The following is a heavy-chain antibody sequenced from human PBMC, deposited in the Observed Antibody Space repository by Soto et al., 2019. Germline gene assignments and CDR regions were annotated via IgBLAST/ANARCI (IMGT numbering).Heavy chain of an antibody. Sequence: GGSLRLSCVAPEVPFASYDMDWVRQAPGKGLEWVSLITSGGGGANYADSVKGRFTISRDNSKNTLYLQMNSLRAEDTAVYYCAKFGMATTKRSPPYYIDYWGQGALVTVSS. J-gene: IGHJ4*02. CDR2: ITSGGGGA. V-gene: IGHV3-23*01. D-gene: IGHD1-1*01. CDR1: EVPFASYD. CDR3: AKFGMATTKRSPPYYIDY.